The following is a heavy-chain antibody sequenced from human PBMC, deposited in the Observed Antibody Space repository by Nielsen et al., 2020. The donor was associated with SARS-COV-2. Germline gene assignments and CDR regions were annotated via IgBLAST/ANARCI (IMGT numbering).Heavy chain of an antibody. CDR2: INAGNGNT. CDR3: ARGIQLWLRSDY. Sequence: ASVKVSCKASGYTFTSYAMHWVRQAPGQRLEWMGWINAGNGNTKYSQKFQGRVTITRDTSASTAYMELSSLRSDDTAVYYCARGIQLWLRSDYWGQGTLVTVSS. D-gene: IGHD5-18*01. CDR1: GYTFTSYA. V-gene: IGHV1-3*01. J-gene: IGHJ4*02.